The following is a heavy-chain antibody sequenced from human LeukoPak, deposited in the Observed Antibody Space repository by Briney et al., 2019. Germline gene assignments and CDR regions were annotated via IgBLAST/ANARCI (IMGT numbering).Heavy chain of an antibody. J-gene: IGHJ4*02. D-gene: IGHD3-10*01. V-gene: IGHV4-39*01. CDR2: IYYSGST. Sequence: SETLSLTCTVSGGSISSSSYYWGWIRQPPGKGLEWIGSIYYSGSTYYNPSLKSRVTISVDTSKNQFSLKPSSVTAADTAVYYCARHQSTYYYGSGSYYTNSPFDYWGQGTLVTVSS. CDR3: ARHQSTYYYGSGSYYTNSPFDY. CDR1: GGSISSSSYY.